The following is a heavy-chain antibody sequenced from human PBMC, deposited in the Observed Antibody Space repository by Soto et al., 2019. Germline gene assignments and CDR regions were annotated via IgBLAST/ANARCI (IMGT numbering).Heavy chain of an antibody. Sequence: SETLSLTCTVSGGSINTYYWSWIRQPPGKGLEWIGYIYYSGSDSGSTNYIPSLKSRVTISVDTSKNQFSLRLTSVTAADTAVYLCTRGGGDFWGQGTLVTVSS. CDR3: TRGGGDF. D-gene: IGHD6-25*01. CDR2: IYYSGSDSGST. CDR1: GGSINTYY. J-gene: IGHJ4*02. V-gene: IGHV4-59*01.